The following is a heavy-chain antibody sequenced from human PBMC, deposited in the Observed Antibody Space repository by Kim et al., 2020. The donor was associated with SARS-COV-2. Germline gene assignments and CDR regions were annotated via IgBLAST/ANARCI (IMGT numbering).Heavy chain of an antibody. CDR1: GGSISSYY. V-gene: IGHV4-59*01. Sequence: SETLSLTCTVSGGSISSYYWSWIRQPPGKGLEWIGYIYYSGSTNYNPSLKSRVTISVDTSKNQFSLKLSSVTAADTAVYYCARKKSLYDSSGYFTNFRETAFDPWGQGTLVTVSS. CDR2: IYYSGST. CDR3: ARKKSLYDSSGYFTNFRETAFDP. J-gene: IGHJ5*02. D-gene: IGHD3-22*01.